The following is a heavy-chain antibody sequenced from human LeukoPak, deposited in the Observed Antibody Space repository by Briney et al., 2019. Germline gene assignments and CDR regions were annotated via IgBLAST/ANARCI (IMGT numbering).Heavy chain of an antibody. CDR2: IIPILGIA. D-gene: IGHD5-18*01. J-gene: IGHJ4*02. CDR3: ARLDTAMSIDY. CDR1: GGTFSSYT. Sequence: WASVKVSCKASGGTFSSYTISRVRQAPGQGLEWMGRIIPILGIANYTQKFQGRVTITADKSTSTAYMELSSLRSEDTAVYYCARLDTAMSIDYWGQGTLVTVSS. V-gene: IGHV1-69*02.